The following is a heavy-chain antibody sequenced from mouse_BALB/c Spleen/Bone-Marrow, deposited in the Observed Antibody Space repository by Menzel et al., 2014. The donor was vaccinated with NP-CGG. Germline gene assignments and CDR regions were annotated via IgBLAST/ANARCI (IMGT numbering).Heavy chain of an antibody. D-gene: IGHD1-2*01. Sequence: VQLQQSGAELVKPGASVKLSCKASGYTFTRYWMEWVKQRPGQGLEWIGEFNPSNGRTNYNEKFKSKATLTVDKSSSTAYMQLSSLTSEDSAVYYCAREAYYGPDYWGQGTTLTVSS. J-gene: IGHJ2*01. CDR1: GYTFTRYW. V-gene: IGHV1S81*02. CDR2: FNPSNGRT. CDR3: AREAYYGPDY.